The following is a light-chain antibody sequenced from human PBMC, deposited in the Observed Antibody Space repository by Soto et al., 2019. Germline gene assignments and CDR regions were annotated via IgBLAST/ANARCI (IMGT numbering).Light chain of an antibody. Sequence: EIEMTQSPATLSVSPGERATLXCRPSQTVSSNLAWYQQKPGQAPRLLIYGASSRATGIPDRFSGFGSGTDFTLPISSMQSEDFAIYYCQQYNNWPAITFGQGTRLEIK. CDR2: GAS. CDR3: QQYNNWPAIT. V-gene: IGKV3D-15*01. CDR1: QTVSSN. J-gene: IGKJ5*01.